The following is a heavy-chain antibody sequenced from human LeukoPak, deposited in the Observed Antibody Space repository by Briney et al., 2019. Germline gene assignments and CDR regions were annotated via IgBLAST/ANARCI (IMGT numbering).Heavy chain of an antibody. CDR1: GYSISSGYY. CDR2: IYHSGST. Sequence: SETLSLTCTVSGYSISSGYYWGWIRQPPGKGLEWIGSIYHSGSTYYNPSLKSRVTISVDTSKNQFSLKLSSVTAADTAVYYCARDALSGSYYVGSFDPWGQGTLVTVSS. CDR3: ARDALSGSYYVGSFDP. V-gene: IGHV4-38-2*02. J-gene: IGHJ5*02. D-gene: IGHD1-26*01.